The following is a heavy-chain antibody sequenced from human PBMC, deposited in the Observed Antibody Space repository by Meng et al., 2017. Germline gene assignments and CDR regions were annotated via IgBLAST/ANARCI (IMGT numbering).Heavy chain of an antibody. Sequence: VQLVESGGGLVQPGGSLRLSCAAPGFTLNNYWMHWVRQVPGKGLVWVSRISGDGSITNYADSVKGRFTISRDNAKNTLYLQMNSLRPEDTAVYYCLDEAPRSDYWGQGSLVTVSS. CDR1: GFTLNNYW. CDR3: LDEAPRSDY. CDR2: ISGDGSIT. D-gene: IGHD1-1*01. J-gene: IGHJ4*02. V-gene: IGHV3-74*01.